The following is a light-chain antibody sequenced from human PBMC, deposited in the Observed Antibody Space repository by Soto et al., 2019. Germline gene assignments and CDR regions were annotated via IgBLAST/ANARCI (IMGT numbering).Light chain of an antibody. J-gene: IGKJ4*01. Sequence: EIVLTQSPGTLSLSPGERATLSCRASQSVSSSYLAWYQQKPGQAPRLLIYGASSRATGIPDRFSGSGSGTDFTLTISRLEPEDFAEYYGDQQDRPSLTFGGSTNVDIK. V-gene: IGKV3-20*01. CDR3: DQQDRPSLT. CDR2: GAS. CDR1: QSVSSSY.